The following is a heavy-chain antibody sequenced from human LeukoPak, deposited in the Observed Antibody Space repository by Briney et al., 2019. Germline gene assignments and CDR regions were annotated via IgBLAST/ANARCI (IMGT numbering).Heavy chain of an antibody. D-gene: IGHD2-2*01. Sequence: SVKVSCKASGGTFSKYLISWVRLAPGQGLEWMGGIIPVFGTATYAQMFYGRVTITADESTSTAYMELSSLRSEDTAVYYCERQYCSSNSCSGLDSWGQGTLVTVSS. J-gene: IGHJ4*02. CDR1: GGTFSKYL. CDR2: IIPVFGTA. CDR3: ERQYCSSNSCSGLDS. V-gene: IGHV1-69*13.